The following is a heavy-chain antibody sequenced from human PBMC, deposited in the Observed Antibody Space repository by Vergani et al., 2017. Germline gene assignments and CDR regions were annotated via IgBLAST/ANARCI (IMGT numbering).Heavy chain of an antibody. CDR2: IYTSGST. J-gene: IGHJ3*02. CDR3: ARVPLPSIVGATSAFDI. CDR1: GGSISSGSYY. D-gene: IGHD1-26*01. V-gene: IGHV4-61*02. Sequence: QVQLQESGPGLVKPSQTLSLTCIVSGGSISSGSYYWSWIRQPAGKGLEWIGRIYTSGSTNYNPSLKSRVTISVDTSKNQFSLKLSSVTAADTAVYYCARVPLPSIVGATSAFDIWGQGTMVTVSS.